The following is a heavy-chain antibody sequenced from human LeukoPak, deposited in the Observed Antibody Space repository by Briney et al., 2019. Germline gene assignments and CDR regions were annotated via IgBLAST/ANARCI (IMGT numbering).Heavy chain of an antibody. CDR3: ARLLDCSGGSCYLDY. D-gene: IGHD2-15*01. J-gene: IGHJ4*02. CDR1: GGSIISSSYY. V-gene: IGHV4-39*07. Sequence: SETLSLTCTVSGGSIISSSYYWGWIRQPPGKGLEWIGSIYYSGNTDYNPSLKSRVTISVETSKNQFSLKLSSVTAADTAVYYCARLLDCSGGSCYLDYWGQGTLVTVSS. CDR2: IYYSGNT.